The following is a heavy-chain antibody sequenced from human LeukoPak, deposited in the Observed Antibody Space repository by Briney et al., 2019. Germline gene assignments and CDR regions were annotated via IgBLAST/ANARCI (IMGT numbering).Heavy chain of an antibody. D-gene: IGHD4-23*01. Sequence: SETLSLTCTVSGGSIGSYYWSWIRQPPGKGLEWIGYIYSSGSTNYNPSLKSRVTISLDTSKNQFSLKLSFVTAADTAVYYCARQIGAGRWSFDYWGQGTLVTVSS. CDR1: GGSIGSYY. CDR2: IYSSGST. V-gene: IGHV4-59*08. J-gene: IGHJ4*02. CDR3: ARQIGAGRWSFDY.